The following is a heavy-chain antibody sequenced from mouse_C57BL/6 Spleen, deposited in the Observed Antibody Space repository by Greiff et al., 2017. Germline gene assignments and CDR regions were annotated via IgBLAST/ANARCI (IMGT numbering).Heavy chain of an antibody. D-gene: IGHD2-5*01. V-gene: IGHV1-26*01. Sequence: EVQLQQSGPELVKPGASVKISCKASGYTFTDYYMNWVKQSHGKSLEWIGDINPNNGGTSYNQKFKGKATLTVDKSSSTAYMELRSLTSEDSAVYYCAREDYSNYFFDYWGQGTTLTVSS. J-gene: IGHJ2*01. CDR2: INPNNGGT. CDR1: GYTFTDYY. CDR3: AREDYSNYFFDY.